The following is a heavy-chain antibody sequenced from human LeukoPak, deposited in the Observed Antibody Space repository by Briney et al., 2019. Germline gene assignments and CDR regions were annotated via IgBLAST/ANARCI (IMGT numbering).Heavy chain of an antibody. V-gene: IGHV3-21*01. CDR3: ARVVAADSSGYYYPYYYMDV. CDR1: GFTLSSYS. CDR2: ISSSSSYI. D-gene: IGHD3-22*01. J-gene: IGHJ6*03. Sequence: PGGSLRLSCAASGFTLSSYSMNWVRQAPGKGLEWVSSISSSSSYIYYADSVKGRFTISRDNAKNSLYLQMNSLRAEDTAVYYCARVVAADSSGYYYPYYYMDVWGKGTTVTVSS.